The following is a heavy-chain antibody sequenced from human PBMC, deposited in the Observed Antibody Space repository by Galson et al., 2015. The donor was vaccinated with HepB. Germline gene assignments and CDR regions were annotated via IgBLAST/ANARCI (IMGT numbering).Heavy chain of an antibody. J-gene: IGHJ4*02. D-gene: IGHD1-26*01. CDR1: GYTFTGYF. CDR2: INSHSGGT. Sequence: SVKVSCKASGYTFTGYFMHWVRQAPGQGPEWMGWINSHSGGTNYAQKFQGRVTMTRDTSISTAYMELSRLRSDDTAVYYCARREVGTTRFLKYWGQGTLVTVSS. V-gene: IGHV1-2*02. CDR3: ARREVGTTRFLKY.